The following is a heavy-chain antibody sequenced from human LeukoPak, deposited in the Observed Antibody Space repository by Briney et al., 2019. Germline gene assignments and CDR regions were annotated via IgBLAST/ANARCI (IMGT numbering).Heavy chain of an antibody. CDR1: GYTFTSYD. J-gene: IGHJ4*02. Sequence: ASVKVSCKASGYTFTSYDINWVRQASGQGLEWMGGFDPEDGETIYAQKFQGRVTMTEDTSTDTAYMELSSLRSEDTAVYYCATGAGGPDYWGQGTLVTVSS. CDR3: ATGAGGPDY. CDR2: FDPEDGET. D-gene: IGHD6-13*01. V-gene: IGHV1-24*01.